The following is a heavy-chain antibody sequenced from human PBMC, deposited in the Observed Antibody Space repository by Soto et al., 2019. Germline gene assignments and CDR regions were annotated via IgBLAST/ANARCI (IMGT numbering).Heavy chain of an antibody. V-gene: IGHV3-74*01. Sequence: EVQLVESGGGLVQPGGSLRLSCAASGFPFSRYLMHWVRQAPGKGLVWVSRISDDGTSTTYADSMKGRFTISRDNVKSTLSLQMNSLRVEDTAVYYCVRGDLATTSLLDYWGQGALVTVSS. J-gene: IGHJ4*02. CDR2: ISDDGTST. CDR3: VRGDLATTSLLDY. D-gene: IGHD5-12*01. CDR1: GFPFSRYL.